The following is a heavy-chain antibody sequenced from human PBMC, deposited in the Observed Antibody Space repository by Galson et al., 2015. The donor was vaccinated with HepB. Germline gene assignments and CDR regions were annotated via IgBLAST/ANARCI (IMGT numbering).Heavy chain of an antibody. CDR1: GYTFTSYY. J-gene: IGHJ4*02. CDR2: INPSGGST. D-gene: IGHD2-15*01. CDR3: ARELSGGGWLDY. Sequence: SVKVSCKASGYTFTSYYIHWVRQAPGQGLQWMGIINPSGGSTSYAQKFQDRVTMTRDTSTSTVYMELSCLRSEDTAVYYCARELSGGGWLDYWGQGTLVTGSS. V-gene: IGHV1-46*03.